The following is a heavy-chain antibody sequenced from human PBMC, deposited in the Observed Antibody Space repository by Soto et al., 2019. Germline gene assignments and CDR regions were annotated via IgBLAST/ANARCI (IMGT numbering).Heavy chain of an antibody. CDR1: GYIFTGYF. V-gene: IGHV1-2*02. CDR2: INPNTSAT. Sequence: ASVKVSCKASGYIFTGYFIQWLRQAPGQGLEWMGWINPNTSATNYAQKFQGRVTMTRDTSLGTAYMELTSLRPDDTALYYCERITWG. J-gene: IGHJ1*01. CDR3: ERIT.